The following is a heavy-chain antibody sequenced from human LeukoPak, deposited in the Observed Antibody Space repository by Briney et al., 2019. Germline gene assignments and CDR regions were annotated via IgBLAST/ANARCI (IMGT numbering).Heavy chain of an antibody. CDR1: AGSISSTTYY. CDR2: ISDGGST. CDR3: ARLQMDDDAFDI. D-gene: IGHD5-24*01. V-gene: IGHV4-39*01. Sequence: SETLSLTCSVSAGSISSTTYYWGWIRQPPGKGLEWIGSISDGGSTYYNPSLKSRVTISVDTSKNQLSLKLTSVAAADTAVYYCARLQMDDDAFDIWGQGTMITVSS. J-gene: IGHJ3*02.